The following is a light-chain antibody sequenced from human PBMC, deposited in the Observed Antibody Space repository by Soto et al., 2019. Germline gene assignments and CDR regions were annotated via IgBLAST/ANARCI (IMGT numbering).Light chain of an antibody. CDR3: QRYNTYSRT. CDR2: QAS. Sequence: DIQMTQSPSTLSASLGDRVTITCRASQSISSWLAWYQQKPGEAPKLLIYQASSLESGVPSRFSGSGSGTEFTLTISSLQPDDFATYYCQRYNTYSRTFGQGTKVEIK. V-gene: IGKV1-5*03. CDR1: QSISSW. J-gene: IGKJ1*01.